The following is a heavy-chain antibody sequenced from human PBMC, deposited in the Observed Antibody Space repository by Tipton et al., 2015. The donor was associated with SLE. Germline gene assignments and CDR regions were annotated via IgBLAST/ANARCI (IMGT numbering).Heavy chain of an antibody. Sequence: TLSLTCTVSGGSVSSGNYYWSWVRQPAGKGLEWVGTVYYTGNTFYNPSLKSRVTISVDTSKNQLSLKLSSVTAADTAVYYCARAPGLDRDYYYYYYMDVWGKGTTVTVSS. CDR1: GGSVSSGNYY. V-gene: IGHV4-61*10. J-gene: IGHJ6*03. CDR3: ARAPGLDRDYYYYYYMDV. D-gene: IGHD3/OR15-3a*01. CDR2: VYYTGNT.